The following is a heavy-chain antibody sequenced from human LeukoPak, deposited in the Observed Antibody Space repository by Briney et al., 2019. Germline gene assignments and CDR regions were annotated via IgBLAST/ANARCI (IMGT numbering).Heavy chain of an antibody. V-gene: IGHV4-4*02. CDR1: GDSISSNYW. CDR3: ARGIPGYFGTSGYYYEY. D-gene: IGHD3-22*01. Sequence: IPSETLSLTCAVSGDSISSNYWWTWVRQPPGRGLEWIGEIHHRGSTNYSPSLKSRVTVSVDNSRNEFSLSLSSVSAADTAVYYCARGIPGYFGTSGYYYEYWGQGTLVTVSS. CDR2: IHHRGST. J-gene: IGHJ4*02.